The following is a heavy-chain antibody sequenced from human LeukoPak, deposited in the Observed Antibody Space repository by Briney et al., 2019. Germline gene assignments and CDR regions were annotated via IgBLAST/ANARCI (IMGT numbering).Heavy chain of an antibody. Sequence: PSQTLSLTCTVSAGSISSTSYYWGSIRQPPGKRLELKGTIYYSGTKYYNPSLKSRDTISIDTSKNHFSLQLSPLTAPTSDAYYCAREQAMPNYDILTGYYRAAQLYYFDYWGQGTLVTVSS. CDR1: AGSISSTSYY. D-gene: IGHD3-9*01. CDR3: AREQAMPNYDILTGYYRAAQLYYFDY. J-gene: IGHJ4*02. CDR2: IYYSGTK. V-gene: IGHV4-39*02.